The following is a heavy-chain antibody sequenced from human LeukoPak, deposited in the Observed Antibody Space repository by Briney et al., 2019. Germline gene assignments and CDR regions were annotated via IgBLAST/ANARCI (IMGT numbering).Heavy chain of an antibody. J-gene: IGHJ1*01. CDR3: ARQWLLTVEYFQH. V-gene: IGHV4-39*01. CDR1: GGSISSSSYY. Sequence: SETLSLTCTVSGGSISSSSYYWGWIRQPPGKGLEWIGSIYYSGSTYYNPSLKSRVTLSVDTSKNQFSLKLSSVTAADTAVYYCARQWLLTVEYFQHWGQGTLVTVSS. CDR2: IYYSGST. D-gene: IGHD3-22*01.